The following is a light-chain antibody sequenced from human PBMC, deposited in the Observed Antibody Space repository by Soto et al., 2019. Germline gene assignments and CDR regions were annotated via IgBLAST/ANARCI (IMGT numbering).Light chain of an antibody. CDR3: SSYTSSSIDYV. Sequence: QSALTQPASVSGSPGQSITISCTGTSSDVGGYNYVSWYQQHPGKAPKLMIYEVSNRPSGVSNRFSVSQSGNTASLTIPGLQAEDEADYYCSSYTSSSIDYVFGTRTKVTVL. CDR2: EVS. J-gene: IGLJ1*01. CDR1: SSDVGGYNY. V-gene: IGLV2-14*01.